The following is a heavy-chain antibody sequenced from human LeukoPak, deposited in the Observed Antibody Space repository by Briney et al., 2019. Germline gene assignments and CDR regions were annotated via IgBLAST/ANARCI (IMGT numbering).Heavy chain of an antibody. CDR1: GGSISNYY. V-gene: IGHV4-59*12. CDR3: ARDSGTTGEVKFDP. D-gene: IGHD3-10*01. CDR2: IYYSGST. Sequence: SETLSLTCTVSGGSISNYYWSWIRQPPGKGLEWIGYIYYSGSTNYNPSLKSRVTMSLDTSKNQFSLKLSSVTAADTAVYYCARDSGTTGEVKFDPWGQGTLVTVSS. J-gene: IGHJ5*02.